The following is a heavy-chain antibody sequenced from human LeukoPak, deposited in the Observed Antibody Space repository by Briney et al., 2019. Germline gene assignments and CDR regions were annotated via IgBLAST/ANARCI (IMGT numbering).Heavy chain of an antibody. Sequence: PSETLSLTCTVSGGSISSSSYYWGWIRQPPGRGLEWIGCIYYTGSTYYNPSLKSRVTISVDTSKNQFSLKLSSVTAADTAVYYCARIVDRIRTWTPKSPYIDYWGQGTLVTVSS. V-gene: IGHV4-39*01. J-gene: IGHJ4*02. CDR1: GGSISSSSYY. CDR2: IYYTGST. D-gene: IGHD3-22*01. CDR3: ARIVDRIRTWTPKSPYIDY.